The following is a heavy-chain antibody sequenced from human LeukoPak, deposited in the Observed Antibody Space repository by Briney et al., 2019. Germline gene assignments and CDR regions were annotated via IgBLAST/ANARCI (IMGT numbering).Heavy chain of an antibody. J-gene: IGHJ1*01. Sequence: GGSLRLSCAASGFTLDDYAMHWVRQAPGKGLEWVSGVSWKSGTIAYADSAKGRFIISRDNAKNSLYLQMNSLRPEDTALYYCAKDLYTYSLQYFHHWGQGTLVTVSS. CDR2: VSWKSGTI. V-gene: IGHV3-9*01. CDR3: AKDLYTYSLQYFHH. D-gene: IGHD2-2*02. CDR1: GFTLDDYA.